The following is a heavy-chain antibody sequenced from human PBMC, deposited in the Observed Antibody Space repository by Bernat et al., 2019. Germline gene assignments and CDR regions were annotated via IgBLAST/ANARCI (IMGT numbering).Heavy chain of an antibody. CDR2: IWYDGSNK. CDR3: ARVHSPYCSGGSCYAQAFDY. D-gene: IGHD2-15*01. CDR1: GFTFSSYG. V-gene: IGHV3-33*08. J-gene: IGHJ4*02. Sequence: VQLLESGGGLVQPGGSLRLSCAASGFTFSSYGMHWVRQAPGKGLEWVAVIWYDGSNKYYADSVKGRFTISRDNSKNTLYLQMNSLRAEDTAVYYCARVHSPYCSGGSCYAQAFDYWGQGTLVTVSS.